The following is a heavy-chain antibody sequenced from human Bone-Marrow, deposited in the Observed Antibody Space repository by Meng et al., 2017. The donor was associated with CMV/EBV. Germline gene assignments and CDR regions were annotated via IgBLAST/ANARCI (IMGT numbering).Heavy chain of an antibody. CDR2: IYYSGST. V-gene: IGHV4-59*12. J-gene: IGHJ6*02. CDR1: GGSISSYY. D-gene: IGHD3-22*01. CDR3: ARETYYYDSSGYYEYYYYGMDV. Sequence: SETLSLTCTVSGGSISSYYWSWIRQPPGKGLEWIGYIYYSGSTYYNPSLKSRVTISVDTSKNQFSLKLSSVTAADTAVYYCARETYYYDSSGYYEYYYYGMDVWGQGTTVTVSS.